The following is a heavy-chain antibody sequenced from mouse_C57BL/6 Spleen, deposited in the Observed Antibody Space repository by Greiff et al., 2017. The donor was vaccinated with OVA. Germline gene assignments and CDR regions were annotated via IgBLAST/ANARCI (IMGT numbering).Heavy chain of an antibody. CDR2: IYPGSGSP. D-gene: IGHD1-1*01. V-gene: IGHV1-55*01. CDR1: GYTFTSYW. CDR3: ARRGYGSSYPYYFDY. J-gene: IGHJ2*01. Sequence: VQLQQPGAELVKPGASVKMSCKASGYTFTSYWITWVKQRPGQGLEWIGDIYPGSGSPKYNEKFKSKATLTVDTSSSTAYMQLSSLTSEDSAVYYCARRGYGSSYPYYFDYWGQGTTRTVSS.